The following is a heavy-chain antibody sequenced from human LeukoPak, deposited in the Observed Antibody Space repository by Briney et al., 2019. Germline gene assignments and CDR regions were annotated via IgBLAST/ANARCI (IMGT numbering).Heavy chain of an antibody. CDR3: ARGLDDYGNRYYYMDV. Sequence: ASVKVSCKASGYTFTGYYMHWVRQAPGQGLEWMGWINPNSGGTNYAQKFQGRVTMTRDTSISTAYMELSRLTSDDTAVYYCARGLDDYGNRYYYMDVWGKGTTVTISS. V-gene: IGHV1-2*02. D-gene: IGHD4-17*01. CDR2: INPNSGGT. CDR1: GYTFTGYY. J-gene: IGHJ6*03.